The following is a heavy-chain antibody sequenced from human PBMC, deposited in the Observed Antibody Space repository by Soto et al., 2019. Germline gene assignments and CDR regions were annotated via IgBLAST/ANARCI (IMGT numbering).Heavy chain of an antibody. CDR3: VRDSPIGSTFSGYDGLDY. J-gene: IGHJ4*02. V-gene: IGHV1-69*08. CDR2: IIPLFDTT. CDR1: GGTFSNDI. D-gene: IGHD5-12*01. Sequence: QVQLVQSGAEVKKPGSSVKVSCKTSGGTFSNDIITWVRQAPGQGLEWMGRIIPLFDTTNYAQKFQGRVTINADKSTGTAYMELNSMRAEDTSVYYCVRDSPIGSTFSGYDGLDYWGQGTLVTVSS.